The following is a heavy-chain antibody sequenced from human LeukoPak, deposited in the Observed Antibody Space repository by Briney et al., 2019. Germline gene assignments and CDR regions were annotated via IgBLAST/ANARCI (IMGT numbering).Heavy chain of an antibody. Sequence: ASVKVSCKASGYTFTSYGISWVRQAPGQGPEWMGWISAYNGNTKYAQKLQGRVTMTTDTSTSTAYMELRSLRSDDTAVYYCARVGSHDSSGAYWGQGTLVTVSS. V-gene: IGHV1-18*01. CDR3: ARVGSHDSSGAY. J-gene: IGHJ4*02. D-gene: IGHD3-22*01. CDR2: ISAYNGNT. CDR1: GYTFTSYG.